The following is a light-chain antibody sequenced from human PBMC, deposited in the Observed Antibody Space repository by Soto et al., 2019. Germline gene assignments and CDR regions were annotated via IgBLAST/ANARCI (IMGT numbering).Light chain of an antibody. CDR2: GAS. CDR3: QQYNNWPPVT. V-gene: IGKV3-15*01. J-gene: IGKJ4*01. Sequence: EIVMTQSPATLSVSPGERATLSCRASQSVSSNLAWYQQKPGQAPRLLIYGASTRATGIPARFSGSGAGTEFTLTTSGLQCEDSGVNYCQQYNNWPPVTFGGGTKVEIK. CDR1: QSVSSN.